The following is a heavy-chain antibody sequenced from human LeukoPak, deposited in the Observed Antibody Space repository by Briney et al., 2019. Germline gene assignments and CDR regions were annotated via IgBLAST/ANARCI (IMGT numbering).Heavy chain of an antibody. CDR2: ITWNSDSI. Sequence: QPGRSLRLSCAASGFNFDDYAMHWVRQAPGKGLEWVSGITWNSDSIGYADSVKGRFTISRDNAKNTLYLQMNSLRAEDTAVYYCALLGEPEYSTPYYMDVWGKGTTVTISS. D-gene: IGHD3-10*01. V-gene: IGHV3-9*01. J-gene: IGHJ6*03. CDR1: GFNFDDYA. CDR3: ALLGEPEYSTPYYMDV.